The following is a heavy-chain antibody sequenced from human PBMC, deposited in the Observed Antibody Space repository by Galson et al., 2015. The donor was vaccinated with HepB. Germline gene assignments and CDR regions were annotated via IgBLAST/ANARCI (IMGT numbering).Heavy chain of an antibody. CDR2: SAST. Sequence: SETLSLTCTVSGGSISSRNHYWVWIRQPPGKGLEWIGSSASTSYNPSLQGRVTISIDTSTNQFSLKLRYLTAADTAVYYCARRGNVVVEPLPSGWAWGMDVWGQGTTVTVSS. J-gene: IGHJ6*02. D-gene: IGHD2-2*01. V-gene: IGHV4-39*01. CDR3: ARRGNVVVEPLPSGWAWGMDV. CDR1: GGSISSRNHY.